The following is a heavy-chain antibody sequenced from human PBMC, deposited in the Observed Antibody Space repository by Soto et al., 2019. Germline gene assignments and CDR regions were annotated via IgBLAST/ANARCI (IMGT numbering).Heavy chain of an antibody. Sequence: DVQLVESGGGLVKPGGSLRLSCAASGFNFHTYTMTWVRQAPGKGLEWVSYISGTSETIFYADSVKGRFTISRDNAKNSQYLRLNSLRDEETAVYYCATGYCRSDNCHFTHWGQGTLVTVAS. D-gene: IGHD2-2*03. CDR1: GFNFHTYT. J-gene: IGHJ4*02. CDR3: ATGYCRSDNCHFTH. V-gene: IGHV3-48*02. CDR2: ISGTSETI.